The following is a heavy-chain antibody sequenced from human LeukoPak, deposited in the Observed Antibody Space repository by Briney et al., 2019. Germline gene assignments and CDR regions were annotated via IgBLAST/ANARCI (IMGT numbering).Heavy chain of an antibody. CDR1: GLTFSDYA. J-gene: IGHJ4*02. CDR3: AKASLERYYFDY. V-gene: IGHV3-23*01. Sequence: GGSLRLSCAASGLTFSDYAMSWVRQAPGKGLDWVSAVSGSGGSAYYADSVKGRFTISRDNSKNTLSLQMNSLRAEDTAVYYCAKASLERYYFDYWGQGTLVTVSS. D-gene: IGHD1-1*01. CDR2: VSGSGGSA.